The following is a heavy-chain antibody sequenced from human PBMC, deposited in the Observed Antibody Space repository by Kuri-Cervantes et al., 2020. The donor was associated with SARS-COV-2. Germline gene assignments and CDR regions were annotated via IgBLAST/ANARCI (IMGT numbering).Heavy chain of an antibody. CDR3: ARVRRVRFLEWLIDY. CDR1: GASTISISYY. V-gene: IGHV4-39*07. Sequence: SETLSLTCTVSGASTISISYYWGWLRQPQGKGLEWFGSIYYSGSTYYNPSLKSRVTITVDTSKNQFSLKLSSVTAADTAVYYCARVRRVRFLEWLIDYWGKGTLVTVSS. CDR2: IYYSGST. J-gene: IGHJ4*02. D-gene: IGHD3-3*01.